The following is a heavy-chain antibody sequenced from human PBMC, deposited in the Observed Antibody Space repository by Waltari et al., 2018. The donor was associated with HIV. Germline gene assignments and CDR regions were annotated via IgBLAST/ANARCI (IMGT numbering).Heavy chain of an antibody. CDR1: GSPRSGGW. CDR2: IKEDGSEK. V-gene: IGHV3-7*01. J-gene: IGHJ3*01. Sequence: EVQLVESGGGLVQRGGSLRLSCEATGSPRSGGWMTWVRQAPGKGLEWVANIKEDGSEKWYVDSVKGRFTISRDNAKNSVYLQMNSLRAEDTAVYYCARSRSDAFDLWGQGTMVTVSS. CDR3: ARSRSDAFDL.